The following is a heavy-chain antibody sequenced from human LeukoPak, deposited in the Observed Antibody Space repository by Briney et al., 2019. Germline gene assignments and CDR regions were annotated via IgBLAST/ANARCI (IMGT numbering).Heavy chain of an antibody. J-gene: IGHJ4*02. Sequence: ASVKVSCKVSGYTLTELSMHWVRQAPGKGLEWMGGFDPEDGKTIYAQKFQGRVTMTRDTSTSTVYMELSSLRSEDTAVYYCARASKYDYWGQGTLVTVSS. CDR2: FDPEDGKT. V-gene: IGHV1-24*01. CDR1: GYTLTELS. CDR3: ARASKYDY.